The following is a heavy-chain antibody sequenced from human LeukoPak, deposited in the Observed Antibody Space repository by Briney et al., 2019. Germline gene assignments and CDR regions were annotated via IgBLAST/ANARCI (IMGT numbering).Heavy chain of an antibody. CDR1: GYSFTTYW. CDR2: IYPGDSDT. Sequence: GESLKISCKGSGYSFTTYWIGWVRQMPGKGLEWMGIIYPGDSDTRYSPSFQGQVTISADTSIATAYLQWSSLKASDTAMYYCARQARAVAVSGRAPFDYWGQGTLVTVSS. D-gene: IGHD6-19*01. V-gene: IGHV5-51*01. CDR3: ARQARAVAVSGRAPFDY. J-gene: IGHJ4*02.